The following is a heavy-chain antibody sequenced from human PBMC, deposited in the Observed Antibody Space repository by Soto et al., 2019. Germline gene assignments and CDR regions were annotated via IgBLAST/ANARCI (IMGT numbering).Heavy chain of an antibody. D-gene: IGHD3-10*01. CDR2: ISSNGGST. V-gene: IGHV3-64*01. J-gene: IGHJ4*02. CDR3: AREYESGLLWFGELGY. CDR1: GFTFSSYA. Sequence: GGSLRLSCAASGFTFSSYAMHWVRQAPGKGLEYVSAISSNGGSTYYANSVKGRFTISRDNSKNTLYLQMGSLRAEDMAVYYCAREYESGLLWFGELGYWGQGTLVTVSS.